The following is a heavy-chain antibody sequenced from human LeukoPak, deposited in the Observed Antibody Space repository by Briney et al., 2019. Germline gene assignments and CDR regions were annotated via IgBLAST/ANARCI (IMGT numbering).Heavy chain of an antibody. V-gene: IGHV3-30*04. J-gene: IGHJ4*02. CDR1: GLTFSSYA. CDR3: ARDLEQLVGGIDY. Sequence: PGRSLRLSCAASGLTFSSYAMHWVRQAPGKGLEWVAVISYDGSNKYYADSVKGRFTISRDNAKNSLYLQMNSLRAEDTAVYYCARDLEQLVGGIDYWGQGTLVTVSS. D-gene: IGHD6-6*01. CDR2: ISYDGSNK.